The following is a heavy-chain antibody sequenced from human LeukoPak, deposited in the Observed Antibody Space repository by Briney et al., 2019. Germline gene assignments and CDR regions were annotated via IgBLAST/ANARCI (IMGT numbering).Heavy chain of an antibody. CDR1: GFTFSNYW. D-gene: IGHD2-21*01. V-gene: IGHV3-7*01. J-gene: IGHJ3*01. CDR2: IKQDGGDI. Sequence: GGSLRLSCTASGFTFSNYWMSWVRRAPGKGLEWVGNIKQDGGDIYYLGSVRGRFTISRDNAKESLYLQMSSLRAADTAMYYCARDPGVAGDWGSFDLWDQGTKVIVSS. CDR3: ARDPGVAGDWGSFDL.